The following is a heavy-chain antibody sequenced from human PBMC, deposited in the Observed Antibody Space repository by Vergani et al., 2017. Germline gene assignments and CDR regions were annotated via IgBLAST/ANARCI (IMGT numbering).Heavy chain of an antibody. D-gene: IGHD5-24*01. CDR1: GFTFSNAW. J-gene: IGHJ4*02. V-gene: IGHV3-15*01. CDR3: AIHRDGYFDY. Sequence: EVQLVESGGGLVKPGGSLRLSCAASGFTFSNAWMSWVRQAPGKGLEWVGRIKSKTDGGTTDYAAPVKGRFTISRDDSKNTLYLQMNSLRAEDTAVYYCAIHRDGYFDYWGQGTLVTVSS. CDR2: IKSKTDGGTT.